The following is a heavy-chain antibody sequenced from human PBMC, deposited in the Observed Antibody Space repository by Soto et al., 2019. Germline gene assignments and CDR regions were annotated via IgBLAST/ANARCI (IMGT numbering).Heavy chain of an antibody. J-gene: IGHJ1*01. CDR3: VHTPGYCSDTYTY. CDR1: GLSLSTTGVG. CDR2: IYWDGDK. V-gene: IGHV2-5*02. Sequence: SGPTLVNPTQTLTLTCPFSGLSLSTTGVGVGWIRQPPGKAPEWLALIYWDGDKRYSPPLQSRITITKDTSKNQVVFTMTNMDPVDTATYYCVHTPGYCSDTYTYSGQCTLVPVSS. D-gene: IGHD2-15*01.